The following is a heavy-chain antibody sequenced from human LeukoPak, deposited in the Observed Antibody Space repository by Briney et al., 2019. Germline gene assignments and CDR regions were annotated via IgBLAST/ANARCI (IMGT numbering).Heavy chain of an antibody. CDR3: ARPIGVGAANWFDP. J-gene: IGHJ5*02. CDR2: IYYSGSA. D-gene: IGHD1-26*01. CDR1: GGSISSYY. V-gene: IGHV4-39*01. Sequence: SETLSLTCTVSGGSISSYYWGWIRQPPGKGLEWIGSIYYSGSAYYNPSLKSRVTISVDTSKNQFSLKLSSVTAADTAVYYCARPIGVGAANWFDPWGQGTLVTVSS.